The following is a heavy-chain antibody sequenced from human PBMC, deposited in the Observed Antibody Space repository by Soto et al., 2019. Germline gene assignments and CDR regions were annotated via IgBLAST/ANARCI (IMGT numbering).Heavy chain of an antibody. J-gene: IGHJ4*02. Sequence: LSLPCTVSGGSLRSFYWSWIRQPPGKGLEGIGYVHDSGSTSCNPSLQSRVTISADTSKNQFSLDLRSVTAADTAKYYCARRWSGTDYWGQGILVTVSS. D-gene: IGHD3-10*01. CDR3: ARRWSGTDY. V-gene: IGHV4-59*01. CDR1: GGSLRSFY. CDR2: VHDSGST.